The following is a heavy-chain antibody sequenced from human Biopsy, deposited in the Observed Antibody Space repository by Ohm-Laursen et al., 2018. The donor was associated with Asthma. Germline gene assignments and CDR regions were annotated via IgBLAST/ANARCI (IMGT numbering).Heavy chain of an antibody. Sequence: SVKASCKTSSYTFNSAGITWVRQAPGQGLEWMGWISVYNGNTKVAQKLQDRVTMITDTSTSTAYMELRSLRSDDTAVYFCARAVDYSHYYGIDVWGQGTTVTVS. V-gene: IGHV1-18*01. CDR3: ARAVDYSHYYGIDV. CDR1: SYTFNSAG. CDR2: ISVYNGNT. J-gene: IGHJ6*02. D-gene: IGHD3-10*01.